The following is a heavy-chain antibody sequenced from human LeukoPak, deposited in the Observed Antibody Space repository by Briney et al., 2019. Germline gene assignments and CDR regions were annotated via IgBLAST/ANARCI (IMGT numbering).Heavy chain of an antibody. D-gene: IGHD3-9*01. V-gene: IGHV3-48*03. Sequence: GGSLRLSCAASGFTFSSYGMHWVRQAPGKGLEWVSYIGRSGTTIHYADSVKGRFTISWDNAKKSLYLQMNSLRAEDTAVYYCARSGKIYFDWLLDYWGQGTLVTVSS. CDR3: ARSGKIYFDWLLDY. CDR2: IGRSGTTI. CDR1: GFTFSSYG. J-gene: IGHJ4*02.